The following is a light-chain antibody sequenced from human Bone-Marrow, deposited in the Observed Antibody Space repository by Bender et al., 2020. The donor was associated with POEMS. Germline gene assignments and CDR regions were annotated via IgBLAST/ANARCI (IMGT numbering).Light chain of an antibody. CDR2: AGT. V-gene: IGLV2-23*01. CDR1: TSDF. J-gene: IGLJ2*01. Sequence: QSALTQPASVSGSPGQSITIPCTGTTSDFVSWYQQHPDKAPKLIIFAGTMRPSGVSNRFSGSRSGNTASLTISGLQADDEADYYCQSYDHSLSAVFGGGTKLTVL. CDR3: QSYDHSLSAV.